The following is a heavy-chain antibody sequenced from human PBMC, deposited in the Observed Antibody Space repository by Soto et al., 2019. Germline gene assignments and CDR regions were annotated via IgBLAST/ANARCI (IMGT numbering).Heavy chain of an antibody. CDR2: ISAYNGNT. CDR3: ARDRITMVRGVIYYFDY. Sequence: ASVKVSCKASGYTFTSYGISWVRQAPGQGLEWMGWISAYNGNTNYAQKLQGRVTMTTDTSTSTAYMELRSLRSDDTAVYYRARDRITMVRGVIYYFDYWGQGTLVTVSS. D-gene: IGHD3-10*01. J-gene: IGHJ4*02. CDR1: GYTFTSYG. V-gene: IGHV1-18*01.